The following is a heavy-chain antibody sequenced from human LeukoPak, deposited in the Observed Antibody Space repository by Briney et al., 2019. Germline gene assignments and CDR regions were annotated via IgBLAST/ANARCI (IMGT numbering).Heavy chain of an antibody. D-gene: IGHD6-13*01. CDR2: INTNNGNT. J-gene: IGHJ5*02. V-gene: IGHV1-18*01. CDR3: ARDGRIAAAGSP. Sequence: ASVKVSCKASGYTFTNYAFSWVRQAPGQGLEWMGWINTNNGNTNYVKRLQGRVTMTTDTSTSTAYMELRSLRSDDTAVYYCARDGRIAAAGSPWGQGTLVTVSS. CDR1: GYTFTNYA.